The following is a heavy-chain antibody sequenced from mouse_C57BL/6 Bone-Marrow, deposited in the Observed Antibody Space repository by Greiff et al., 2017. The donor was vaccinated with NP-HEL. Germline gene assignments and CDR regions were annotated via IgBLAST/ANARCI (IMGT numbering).Heavy chain of an antibody. V-gene: IGHV1-69*01. Sequence: QVQLQQPGAELVMPGASVKLSCKASGYTFTSYWMHWVKQRPGQGLEWIGEIDPSDSYTNYNQKFKGKSTLTVDKSSSTAYMQLSSLTSEDSAVYYCARDRGNLYYYAMDYWGQGTSVTVSS. D-gene: IGHD2-1*01. CDR2: IDPSDSYT. J-gene: IGHJ4*01. CDR3: ARDRGNLYYYAMDY. CDR1: GYTFTSYW.